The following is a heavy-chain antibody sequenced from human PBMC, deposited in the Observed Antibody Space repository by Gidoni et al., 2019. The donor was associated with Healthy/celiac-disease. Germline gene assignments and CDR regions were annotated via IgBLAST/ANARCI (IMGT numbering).Heavy chain of an antibody. J-gene: IGHJ5*02. CDR2: IYTSGST. V-gene: IGHV4-61*02. D-gene: IGHD1-26*01. CDR1: GGSISSCSYY. CDR3: ARVARVGATFDP. Sequence: QVQLQESGQGLVKPSQTLSLTCTVSGGSISSCSYYWSWIRQPAGKGLEWIGRIYTSGSTNYNPSLKSRVTISVDTSKNQFSLKLSSVTAADTAVYYCARVARVGATFDPWGQGTLGNVSS.